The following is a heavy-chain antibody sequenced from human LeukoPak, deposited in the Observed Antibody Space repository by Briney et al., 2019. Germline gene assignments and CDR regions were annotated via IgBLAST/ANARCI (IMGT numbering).Heavy chain of an antibody. CDR1: GFTFEDYV. CDR2: MNLNGGST. D-gene: IGHD3-22*01. Sequence: AGSLRLSCAASGFTFEDYVMSWVRPAPGRGLEGVSGMNLNGGSTGYADSVKGRFTISRDNAKNSLYLQMHSCSGHDTALYYCARADSSGYSYAFDISGQGTMVTVSS. V-gene: IGHV3-20*04. CDR3: ARADSSGYSYAFDI. J-gene: IGHJ3*02.